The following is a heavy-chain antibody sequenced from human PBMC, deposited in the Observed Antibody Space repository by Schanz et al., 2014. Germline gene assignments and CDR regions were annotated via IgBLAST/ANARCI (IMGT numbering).Heavy chain of an antibody. CDR2: IKRDGSEK. Sequence: VRLVESGGGLVQPGGSLRLSCAASGFSFSTYWMSWVRQAPGKGLEWVANIKRDGSEKNYLDSVKGRFTMSRDNAKNSVFLQMNSLRAEDTAVYYCVRDSFFAFDYWGQGTLVTVSS. V-gene: IGHV3-7*01. J-gene: IGHJ4*02. D-gene: IGHD3-3*01. CDR3: VRDSFFAFDY. CDR1: GFSFSTYW.